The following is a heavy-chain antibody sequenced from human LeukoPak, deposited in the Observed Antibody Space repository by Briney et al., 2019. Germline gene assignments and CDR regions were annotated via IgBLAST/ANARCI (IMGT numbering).Heavy chain of an antibody. CDR1: GYSFSTSW. J-gene: IGHJ4*02. D-gene: IGHD3-22*01. CDR3: ARGISYYDRSFDY. V-gene: IGHV5-51*01. CDR2: IYPHDSST. Sequence: GESLKISCKAFGYSFSTSWIGWVRQMPGKGLEWMAIIYPHDSSTRYSPSFQGQVTISADKSINTAYLQWTSLKASDTAMYYCARGISYYDRSFDYWGQRTLVTVSS.